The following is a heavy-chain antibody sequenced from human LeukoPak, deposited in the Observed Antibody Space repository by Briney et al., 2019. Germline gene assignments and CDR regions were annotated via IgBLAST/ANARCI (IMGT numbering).Heavy chain of an antibody. J-gene: IGHJ4*02. V-gene: IGHV3-21*01. CDR1: GFTFSSYS. CDR3: ARGVSGSSSPGGVDY. D-gene: IGHD6-6*01. Sequence: GGSLRLSCAASGFTFSSYSMNWVRQAPGKGLEWVSSISSSSSYIYYADSVKGRFTISRDNAKNSLYLQMNSLRAEDTAVYYCARGVSGSSSPGGVDYWGQGTLVTVSS. CDR2: ISSSSSYI.